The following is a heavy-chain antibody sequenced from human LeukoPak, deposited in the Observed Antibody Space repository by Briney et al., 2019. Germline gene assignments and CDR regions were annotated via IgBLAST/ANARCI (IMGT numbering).Heavy chain of an antibody. J-gene: IGHJ4*02. D-gene: IGHD2-21*02. CDR1: GFTFSYAW. V-gene: IGHV3-15*01. CDR3: ATDPAYCGGDCPAY. CDR2: IKNKSDAEIT. Sequence: GGSLRLSCAASGFTFSYAWMTWVRQTPGKGLEWVGCIKNKSDAEITDYAAPVKGRFTISRDESKNTLHLQMNSLKTEDTAVYYCATDPAYCGGDCPAYWGQGTLVTVSS.